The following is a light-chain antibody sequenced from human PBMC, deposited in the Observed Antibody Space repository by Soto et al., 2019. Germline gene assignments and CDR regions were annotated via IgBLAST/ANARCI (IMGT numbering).Light chain of an antibody. CDR1: SSDVGSYNF. Sequence: SARTQPASVSGSPGQSITISCTGTSSDVGSYNFVSWYQQLPGKAPTLMIYEVSNRPSGVSNRFSGSKSGNTASLPISGLQAEDDADYYCSSYKTSSNYVFGSGTQVTVL. CDR2: EVS. J-gene: IGLJ1*01. V-gene: IGLV2-14*01. CDR3: SSYKTSSNYV.